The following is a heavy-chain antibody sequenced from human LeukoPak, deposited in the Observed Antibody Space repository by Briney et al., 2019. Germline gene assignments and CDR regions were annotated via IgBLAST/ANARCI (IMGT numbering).Heavy chain of an antibody. CDR2: IWYDGSNK. V-gene: IGHV3-33*01. D-gene: IGHD3-22*01. Sequence: GGSLRLSCAASGFTFSSYGMPWVRQAPGKGLEWVAVIWYDGSNKYYADSVKGRFTISRDNSKNTLYLQMNSLRAEDTAVYYCAREGYYYDSSGYPGYYFDYWGQGTLVTVSS. CDR3: AREGYYYDSSGYPGYYFDY. J-gene: IGHJ4*02. CDR1: GFTFSSYG.